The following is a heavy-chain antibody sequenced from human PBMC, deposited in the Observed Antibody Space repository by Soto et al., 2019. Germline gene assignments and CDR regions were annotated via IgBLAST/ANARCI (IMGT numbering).Heavy chain of an antibody. D-gene: IGHD6-25*01. CDR1: GDTFSSYA. CDR3: ARDGSGYRSRASPMDV. Sequence: QVQLVQSGAEVKKPGSSVKVSCKASGDTFSSYAISWVRQAPGQGLEWLGGIIPIFGTANYAQKFQGRVTSTADESTSTAYMELSSLRSEDTAVYYCARDGSGYRSRASPMDVWGQGTTATVSS. V-gene: IGHV1-69*01. J-gene: IGHJ6*02. CDR2: IIPIFGTA.